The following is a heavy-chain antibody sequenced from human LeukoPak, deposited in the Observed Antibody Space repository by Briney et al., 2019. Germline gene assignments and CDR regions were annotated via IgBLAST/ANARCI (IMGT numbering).Heavy chain of an antibody. Sequence: SQTLSLTCTVSGGSISSGGYYWSWIRPHPGKGLEWIGYIYYSGSTYYNPSLKSRVTISVDTSKNQFSLKLSSVTAADTAVYYCARVGGGNSVGYWGQGTLVTVSS. D-gene: IGHD4-23*01. V-gene: IGHV4-31*03. J-gene: IGHJ4*02. CDR1: GGSISSGGYY. CDR3: ARVGGGNSVGY. CDR2: IYYSGST.